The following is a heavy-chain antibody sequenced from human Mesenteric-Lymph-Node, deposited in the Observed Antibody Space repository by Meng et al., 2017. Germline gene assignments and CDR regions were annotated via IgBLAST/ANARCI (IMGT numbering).Heavy chain of an antibody. CDR1: GGTFSSYA. CDR2: IIPIFGTA. J-gene: IGHJ4*02. CDR3: ADSVGYSYGSFDY. D-gene: IGHD5-18*01. V-gene: IGHV1-69*06. Sequence: VALVHVGAEVTKPGSSVKVYWKASGGTFSSYAISWVRQAPGQGLECMGGIIPIFGTANYAQKFQGRVTITADKSTSTAYMELSSLRSEDTAVYYCADSVGYSYGSFDYWGQGTLVTASS.